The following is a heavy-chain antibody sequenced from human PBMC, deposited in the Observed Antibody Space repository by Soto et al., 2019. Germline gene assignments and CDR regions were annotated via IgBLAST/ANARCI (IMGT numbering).Heavy chain of an antibody. Sequence: SVKVSCEASGVTYNTFAVSWVRQAPGQGLEWRGGIIPVLGPAFYAQKFQGRLTISRDNAKNSLYLQMNGLRPEDTALYYCVKVSGRVRGVIAACFDSWGQGTPVTVSS. D-gene: IGHD3-10*01. CDR2: IIPVLGPA. CDR1: GVTYNTFA. V-gene: IGHV1-69*10. CDR3: VKVSGRVRGVIAACFDS. J-gene: IGHJ4*02.